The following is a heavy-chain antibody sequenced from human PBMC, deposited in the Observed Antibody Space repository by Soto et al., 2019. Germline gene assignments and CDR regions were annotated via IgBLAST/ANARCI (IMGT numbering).Heavy chain of an antibody. J-gene: IGHJ6*03. D-gene: IGHD6-19*01. CDR3: ARHLTEYVIAVANMDV. CDR2: IYYSGST. V-gene: IGHV4-39*01. Sequence: QLQLQESGPGLVKPSETLSLTCTVSGGSISSSSYYWGWIRQPPGKGLEWIGSIYYSGSTYYNPSLKSRVTISVDTSKNQFSLKLSSVTAADTAVYYCARHLTEYVIAVANMDVWGKGTTVTVSS. CDR1: GGSISSSSYY.